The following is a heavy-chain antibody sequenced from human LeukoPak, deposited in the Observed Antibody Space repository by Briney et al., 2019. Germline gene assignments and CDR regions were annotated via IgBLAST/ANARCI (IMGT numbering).Heavy chain of an antibody. V-gene: IGHV1-24*01. CDR1: GYTLTELS. CDR3: ATTSLYGAAGTPLYFQH. CDR2: FDPEDGET. Sequence: ASVKVSCKVSGYTLTELSMHWVRQAPGKGLEWMGGFDPEDGETIYAQKFQGRVTMTEDTSTDTAYMELCSLRSEDTAVYYCATTSLYGAAGTPLYFQHWGQGTLVTVSS. J-gene: IGHJ1*01. D-gene: IGHD6-13*01.